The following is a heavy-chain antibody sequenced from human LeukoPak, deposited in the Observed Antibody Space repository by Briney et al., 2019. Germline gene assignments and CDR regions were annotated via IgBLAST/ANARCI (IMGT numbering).Heavy chain of an antibody. CDR3: AKGYYGSGSYGRFDY. D-gene: IGHD3-10*01. Sequence: PSETLSLTCTVSGGSISSYYWSWIRQPPGKGLEWIGYIYYSGSTNYNPSLKSRVTISVDTSKNQFSLKLSSVTAADTAVYYCAKGYYGSGSYGRFDYWGQGTMVTVSS. J-gene: IGHJ4*02. V-gene: IGHV4-59*01. CDR1: GGSISSYY. CDR2: IYYSGST.